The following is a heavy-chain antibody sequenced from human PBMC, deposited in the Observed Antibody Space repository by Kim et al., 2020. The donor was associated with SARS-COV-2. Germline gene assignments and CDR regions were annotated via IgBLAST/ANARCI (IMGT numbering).Heavy chain of an antibody. CDR1: GYTFTSYG. J-gene: IGHJ5*02. D-gene: IGHD5-18*01. CDR3: AREGYSYGYGPGDWFDP. Sequence: ASVKVSCKASGYTFTSYGISWVRQAPGQGLEWMGWISAYNGNTNYAQKLQGRVTMTTDTSTSTAYMELRSLRSDDTAVYYCAREGYSYGYGPGDWFDPWGQGTLVTVSS. V-gene: IGHV1-18*01. CDR2: ISAYNGNT.